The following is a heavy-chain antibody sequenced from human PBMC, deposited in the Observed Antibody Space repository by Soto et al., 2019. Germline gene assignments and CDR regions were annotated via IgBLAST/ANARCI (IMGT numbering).Heavy chain of an antibody. J-gene: IGHJ4*02. CDR2: ISTSSSYI. V-gene: IGHV3-21*02. CDR3: ARGDYGDPLDY. CDR1: GFTFSSYS. D-gene: IGHD4-17*01. Sequence: EVQLVESGGGLVKPGGSLRLSCAGSGFTFSSYSMNWVRQAPGKGLEWVSSISTSSSYIYYADSVKGRFTISRDNAKNSLYLQMNSLRVEDTAVYYCARGDYGDPLDYWGQGTLVTVPS.